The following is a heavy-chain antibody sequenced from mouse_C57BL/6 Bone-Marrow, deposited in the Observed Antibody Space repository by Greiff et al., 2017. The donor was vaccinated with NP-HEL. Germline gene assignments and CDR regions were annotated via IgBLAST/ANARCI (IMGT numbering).Heavy chain of an antibody. J-gene: IGHJ2*01. D-gene: IGHD1-1*01. CDR1: GYTFTSYW. CDR3: ARAGITTVVATDFDY. Sequence: QVQLQQPGAELVKPGASVKMSCKASGYTFTSYWITWVKQRPGQGLEWIGDIYPGSGSTNYNEKFKSKATMTVDTSSSTAYMQLSSLTSEDSAVYDCARAGITTVVATDFDYWGQGTTLTVSS. V-gene: IGHV1-55*01. CDR2: IYPGSGST.